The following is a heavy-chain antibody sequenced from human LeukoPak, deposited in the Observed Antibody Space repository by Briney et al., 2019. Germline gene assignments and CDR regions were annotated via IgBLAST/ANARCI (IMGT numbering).Heavy chain of an antibody. D-gene: IGHD5-12*01. J-gene: IGHJ4*02. CDR1: GFTFSTYT. CDR3: ARGGGYDRAPYIDY. CDR2: ISSNGGGT. V-gene: IGHV3-23*01. Sequence: GGSLRLSCAASGFTFSTYTMTWVRQAPGKGLEWVSSISSNGGGTYYADSVKGRFTISRDNSKNTFYVQMNNLRTEDTAVYFCARGGGYDRAPYIDYWGQGSLVTVSS.